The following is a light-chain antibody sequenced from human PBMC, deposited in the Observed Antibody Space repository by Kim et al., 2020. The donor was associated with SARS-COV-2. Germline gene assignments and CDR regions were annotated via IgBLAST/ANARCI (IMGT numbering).Light chain of an antibody. CDR2: DAS. CDR1: QSISSR. CDR3: QRYNSYST. Sequence: DIQMTQSPSTLSASVGDRVTITCRASQSISSRLAWYQQKPGKAPKFLISDASSLESGVPSRFSGSGSGTEFTLTISSLQPDDFATYYCQRYNSYSTFGQGTKVEIK. J-gene: IGKJ1*01. V-gene: IGKV1-5*01.